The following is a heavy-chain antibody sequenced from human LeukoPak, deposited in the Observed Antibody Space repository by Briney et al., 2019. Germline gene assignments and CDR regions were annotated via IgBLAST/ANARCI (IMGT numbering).Heavy chain of an antibody. CDR1: GGSISSYY. Sequence: KPSETLPLTCTVSGGSISSYYWSWIRQPPGKGLEWIGYIYYSGSTNYNPSLKSRVTISVDTSKNQFSLKLSSVTAADTAVYYCARGSGWYPFDYWGQGTLVTVSS. CDR2: IYYSGST. V-gene: IGHV4-59*01. J-gene: IGHJ4*02. CDR3: ARGSGWYPFDY. D-gene: IGHD6-19*01.